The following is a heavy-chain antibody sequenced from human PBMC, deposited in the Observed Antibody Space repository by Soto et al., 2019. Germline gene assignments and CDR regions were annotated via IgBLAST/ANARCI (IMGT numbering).Heavy chain of an antibody. V-gene: IGHV1-69*13. J-gene: IGHJ5*02. D-gene: IGHD2-2*01. CDR2: IIPIFGTA. Sequence: GASVKVSCKASGGTFSSYAISWVRQAPGQGLEWMGGIIPIFGTANYAQKFQGRVTITADESTSTAYMELSSLRSEDTAVYYCANGGYCISTSCRGGLDPWGQGTLVTVSS. CDR3: ANGGYCISTSCRGGLDP. CDR1: GGTFSSYA.